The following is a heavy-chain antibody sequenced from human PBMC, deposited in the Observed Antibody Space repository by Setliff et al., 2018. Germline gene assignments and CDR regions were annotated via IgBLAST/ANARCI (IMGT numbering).Heavy chain of an antibody. CDR2: INPGGLTS. CDR3: ARIGPSNWGIRGYNWLDP. D-gene: IGHD6-13*01. J-gene: IGHJ5*02. CDR1: GYSFTSHY. V-gene: IGHV1-46*01. Sequence: ASVKVSCKTSGYSFTSHYMHWVRQAPGQGLEWMGIINPGGLTSSSTQKFEGRVTMTRDTSTSTVYMELSSLRSEDTAMYYCARIGPSNWGIRGYNWLDPWGQGTLVTVSS.